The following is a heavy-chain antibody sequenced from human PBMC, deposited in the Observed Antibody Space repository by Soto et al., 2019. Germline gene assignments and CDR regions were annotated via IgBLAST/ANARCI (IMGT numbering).Heavy chain of an antibody. V-gene: IGHV4-34*01. Sequence: SETLSLTCAVYGGSFSGYYWSWIRQPPGKGLEWIGEINHSGSTNYNPSLKSRVTISVDTSKNQFSLKLSSVTAADTAVYYCARRKRYCSGGSCYAHYYYYTDVWGKGTTVTVSS. CDR2: INHSGST. J-gene: IGHJ6*03. CDR3: ARRKRYCSGGSCYAHYYYYTDV. D-gene: IGHD2-15*01. CDR1: GGSFSGYY.